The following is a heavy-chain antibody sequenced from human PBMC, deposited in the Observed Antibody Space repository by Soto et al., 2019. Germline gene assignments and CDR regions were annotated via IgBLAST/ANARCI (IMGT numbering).Heavy chain of an antibody. CDR2: IYRTGST. D-gene: IGHD1-7*01. Sequence: PSETLSLTCAVSGYSISSGYHWGWIRQPPGQGLEWIGEIYRTGSTNYNPSLKSRVTISLDKSENQFSLKVTSLTAADTAVYYCASRDPGTSVDYWGQGTLVTVSS. CDR1: GYSISSGYH. J-gene: IGHJ4*02. CDR3: ASRDPGTSVDY. V-gene: IGHV4-38-2*01.